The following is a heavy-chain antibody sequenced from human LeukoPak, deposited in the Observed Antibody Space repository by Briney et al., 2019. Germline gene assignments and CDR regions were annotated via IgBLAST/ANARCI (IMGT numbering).Heavy chain of an antibody. Sequence: GGSLRLSCEASGFTFSTYNMNWVRQAPGKGLEWVSSISSSSSYIYYADSLKGRFTISRDNAKNSVYLQMNSLRAEDTAVYYCARDEVATISDYWGQGTLVTVSS. CDR2: ISSSSSYI. D-gene: IGHD5-12*01. J-gene: IGHJ4*02. CDR3: ARDEVATISDY. V-gene: IGHV3-21*01. CDR1: GFTFSTYN.